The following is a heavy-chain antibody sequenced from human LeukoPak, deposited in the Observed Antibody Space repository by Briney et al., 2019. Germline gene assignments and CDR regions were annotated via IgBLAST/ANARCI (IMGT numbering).Heavy chain of an antibody. D-gene: IGHD6-19*01. CDR3: ARGGSGRYGRFDY. J-gene: IGHJ4*02. Sequence: GGSLRLSCAASGFTFSSYEMHWVRQAPGKGLEWVAVISFDGSKKYHADSVMGRFTISRDTSKNTLYLQMTSLRAEDTAVYYCARGGSGRYGRFDYWGQGTLVTVSS. CDR2: ISFDGSKK. CDR1: GFTFSSYE. V-gene: IGHV3-30*04.